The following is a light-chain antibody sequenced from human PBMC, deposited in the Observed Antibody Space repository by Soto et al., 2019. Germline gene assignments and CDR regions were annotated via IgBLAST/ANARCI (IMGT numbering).Light chain of an antibody. CDR2: EVT. CDR1: SSDVGSYNL. Sequence: QSALTQPASVSGSPGQSITISCTGTSSDVGSYNLVSWYQQHPGKAPTLMSYEVTKRPSGVSNRFSGSKTGKTASLTISGLQAEDEGDYYCCSYAGSTTNVYGTGTKLTVL. CDR3: CSYAGSTTNV. V-gene: IGLV2-23*02. J-gene: IGLJ1*01.